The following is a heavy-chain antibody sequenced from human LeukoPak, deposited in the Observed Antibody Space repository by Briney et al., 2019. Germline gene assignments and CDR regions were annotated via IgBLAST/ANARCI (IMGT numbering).Heavy chain of an antibody. CDR1: GYTFTGYY. J-gene: IGHJ3*02. CDR3: ARVHKSTMDPKGIVVVPAAIGAFDI. CDR2: INPNSGGT. D-gene: IGHD2-2*01. V-gene: IGHV1-2*02. Sequence: ASVKVSCKASGYTFTGYYMHWVRQAPGQGLEWMGWINPNSGGTNYAQKFQGRVTMTRDTSISTAYMELSRLRSEDTAVYYCARVHKSTMDPKGIVVVPAAIGAFDIWGQGTMVTVSS.